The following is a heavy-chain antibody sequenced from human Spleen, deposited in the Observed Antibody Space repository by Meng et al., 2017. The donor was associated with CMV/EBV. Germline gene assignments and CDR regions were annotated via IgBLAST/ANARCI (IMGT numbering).Heavy chain of an antibody. Sequence: IRWVRQAPGQGLEWMGGIIPIFGTANYAQKFQGRVTITTDESTSTAYMELSSLRSEDTAVYYCARDRGYCSSTSCYTSTGGRNWFDPWGQGTLVTVSS. V-gene: IGHV1-69*05. J-gene: IGHJ5*02. CDR3: ARDRGYCSSTSCYTSTGGRNWFDP. CDR2: IIPIFGTA. D-gene: IGHD2-2*02.